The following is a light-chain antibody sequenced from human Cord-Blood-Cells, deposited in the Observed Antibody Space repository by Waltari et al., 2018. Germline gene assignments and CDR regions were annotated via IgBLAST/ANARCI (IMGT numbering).Light chain of an antibody. CDR1: SSDVGSYNR. CDR3: SSYTSSSTYV. V-gene: IGLV2-18*02. Sequence: QSALTQPPSVSGSPGQSVTISCTGTSSDVGSYNRVPWYQQPPGPAPKLMIYEVSNRPSGVPDRFSGSKSGNTASLTISGLQAEDEADYYCSSYTSSSTYVFGTGTKVTVL. J-gene: IGLJ1*01. CDR2: EVS.